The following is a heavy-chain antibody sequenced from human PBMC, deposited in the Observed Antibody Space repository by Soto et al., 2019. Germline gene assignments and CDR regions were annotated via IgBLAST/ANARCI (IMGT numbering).Heavy chain of an antibody. D-gene: IGHD7-27*01. V-gene: IGHV1-3*05. Sequence: QVQLVQSGAEEKKPGASVKVSCKASGYTFTSYAMHWVRQAPGQRLEWMGWINAGNGNTKYSQKFQGRVTITRDTTESTAYMELSSLRSEDTAVYYCARTKGRTGDDAFDIWGQGTMVTVSS. CDR2: INAGNGNT. J-gene: IGHJ3*02. CDR3: ARTKGRTGDDAFDI. CDR1: GYTFTSYA.